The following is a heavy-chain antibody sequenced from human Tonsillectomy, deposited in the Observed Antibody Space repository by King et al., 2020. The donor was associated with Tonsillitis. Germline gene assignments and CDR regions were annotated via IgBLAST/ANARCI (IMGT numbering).Heavy chain of an antibody. CDR3: ARAAAGLRYFDS. CDR1: GFTFSSYE. V-gene: IGHV3-48*03. D-gene: IGHD6-13*01. Sequence: QLVQSGGGLVQPGGSLRLSCAASGFTFSSYEMNWVRQAPGKGLEWISYISSGGSTISYADSVKGRFTISRDNAKNSLYLQMNSLRAEDTAVYYCARAAAGLRYFDSWGQGTLVTVSS. J-gene: IGHJ4*02. CDR2: ISSGGSTI.